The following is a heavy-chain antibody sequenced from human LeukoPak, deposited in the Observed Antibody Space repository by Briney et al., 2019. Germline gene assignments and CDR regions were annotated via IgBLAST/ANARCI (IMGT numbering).Heavy chain of an antibody. Sequence: PSETLSLXCTVSGGSISSSSYYWGWIRQPPGKGLEWIGSIYYSGSTYYNPSLKSRVTISVDTSKNQFSLKLSSVTAADTAVYYCASLPLAVPDYWGQGTLVTVSS. D-gene: IGHD6-19*01. V-gene: IGHV4-39*01. CDR1: GGSISSSSYY. CDR2: IYYSGST. J-gene: IGHJ4*02. CDR3: ASLPLAVPDY.